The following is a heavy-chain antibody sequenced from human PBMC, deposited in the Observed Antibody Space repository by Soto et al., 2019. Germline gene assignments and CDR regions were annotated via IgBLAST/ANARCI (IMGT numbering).Heavy chain of an antibody. CDR1: GGTFSSYA. V-gene: IGHV1-69*01. J-gene: IGHJ6*02. CDR2: IIPIFGTA. D-gene: IGHD4-17*01. Sequence: QVQLVQSGAEVKKPGSSVKVSCKASGGTFSSYAISWVRQAPGQGLEWMGGIIPIFGTANYAQKFQGRVTITADESTSTAYMELSSLRSEDTAVYYCXXXXGDYNPGYYYGMDVWGQGTTVTVSS. CDR3: XXXXGDYNPGYYYGMDV.